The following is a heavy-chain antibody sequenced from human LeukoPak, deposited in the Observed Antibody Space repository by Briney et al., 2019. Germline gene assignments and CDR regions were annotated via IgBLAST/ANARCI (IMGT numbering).Heavy chain of an antibody. Sequence: PSETLSLTCTVSGGSISSSSYYWGWIRQPPGKGLEWIGEINHSGSTNYNPSLKSRVTISVDTSKNQFSLKLSSVTAADTAVYYCARDVGGQGDYWGQGTLVTVSS. D-gene: IGHD3-3*01. V-gene: IGHV4-39*07. CDR3: ARDVGGQGDY. CDR2: INHSGST. J-gene: IGHJ4*02. CDR1: GGSISSSSYY.